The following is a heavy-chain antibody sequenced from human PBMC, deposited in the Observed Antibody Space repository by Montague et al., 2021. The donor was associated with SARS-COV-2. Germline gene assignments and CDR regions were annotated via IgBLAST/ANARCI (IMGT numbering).Heavy chain of an antibody. CDR2: INHGGST. CDR3: ARLRDGVVPSPILGVGPFYSSPFMGV. V-gene: IGHV4-34*01. Sequence: SETLSLTCAVHGSSFSGYYWHLIRPSPGKGLDWVAEINHGGSTKFRPSLKGRLTISTDTSKNQFSLKLTSVAAADTAVYYCARLRDGVVPSPILGVGPFYSSPFMGVWGRGTPVTVAS. CDR1: GSSFSGYY. J-gene: IGHJ6*01. D-gene: IGHD3-10*01.